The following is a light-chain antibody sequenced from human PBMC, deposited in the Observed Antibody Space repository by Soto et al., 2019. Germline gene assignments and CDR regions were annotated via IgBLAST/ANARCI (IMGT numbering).Light chain of an antibody. J-gene: IGKJ1*01. CDR1: QSITTW. Sequence: DIQMTQSPSSPSASVGDRVTITCRASQSITTWLAWYQQKPGKAPKLLIYDASSLQSGVPTRFSGSGSGTDFTLTISSLQPEDFATYYCQQTYNTPQTFGQGTKVDIK. V-gene: IGKV1-39*01. CDR2: DAS. CDR3: QQTYNTPQT.